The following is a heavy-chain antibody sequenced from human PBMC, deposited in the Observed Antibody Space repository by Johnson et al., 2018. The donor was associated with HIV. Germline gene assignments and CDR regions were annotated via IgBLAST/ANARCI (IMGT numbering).Heavy chain of an antibody. CDR1: GFTVSSNY. CDR2: IYGGGST. J-gene: IGHJ3*02. CDR3: ARGLGSRSAFDI. V-gene: IGHV3-66*01. Sequence: VQLVESGGGVVQPGRSLRLSCAASGFTVSSNYMSWVRQAPGKGLEWVSVIYGGGSTYYADSVKGRFTISRDNSKNTLYLQMNSVRAEDTAVYYCARGLGSRSAFDIWGQGTMVTVSS. D-gene: IGHD2-2*01.